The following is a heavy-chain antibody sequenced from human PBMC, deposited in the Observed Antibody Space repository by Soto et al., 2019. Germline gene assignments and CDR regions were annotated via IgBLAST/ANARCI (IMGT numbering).Heavy chain of an antibody. V-gene: IGHV1-2*04. J-gene: IGHJ4*02. CDR3: ARDARGDEAPMDY. CDR2: INPNSGGT. CDR1: GGTFSKYK. D-gene: IGHD3-10*01. Sequence: ASVKVSCKASGGTFSKYKITWVRQAPGQGLEWMGWINPNSGGTNYAQKFQGWVTMTRDTSISTAYMELSRLRSDDTAVYYCARDARGDEAPMDYWGQGTLVTVSS.